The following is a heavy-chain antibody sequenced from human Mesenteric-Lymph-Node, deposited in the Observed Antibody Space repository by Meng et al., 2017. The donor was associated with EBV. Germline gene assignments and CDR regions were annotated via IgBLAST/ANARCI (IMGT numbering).Heavy chain of an antibody. J-gene: IGHJ4*02. CDR1: GVSVSSGGYS. V-gene: IGHV4-30-2*01. CDR2: IHYSGST. D-gene: IGHD3-9*01. CDR3: ASPSRSRYFDPRRTLVY. Sequence: QLHLQESGPELVKPSQPLSLTCAVSGVSVSSGGYSWSWTRQPPGKGLEWIGYIHYSGSTYYNPSLKSRVTISVDKSKNQFSLNLNSVTAADTAVYYCASPSRSRYFDPRRTLVYWGQGTLVTVSS.